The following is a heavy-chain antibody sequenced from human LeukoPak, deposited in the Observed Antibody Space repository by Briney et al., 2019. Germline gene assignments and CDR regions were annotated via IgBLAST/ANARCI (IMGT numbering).Heavy chain of an antibody. J-gene: IGHJ5*02. V-gene: IGHV4-39*01. CDR2: IYYSGAT. Sequence: SETLSLTCTVSGGSISSGSSYWGWIRQPPGKGLEWIGTIYYSGATYYNPSLKSRVTISVDTSKNQSSLKLSSVIAADTAVYYCARHLWQGTTRTWFDPWGQGTLVTVSS. CDR3: ARHLWQGTTRTWFDP. D-gene: IGHD2-2*01. CDR1: GGSISSGSSY.